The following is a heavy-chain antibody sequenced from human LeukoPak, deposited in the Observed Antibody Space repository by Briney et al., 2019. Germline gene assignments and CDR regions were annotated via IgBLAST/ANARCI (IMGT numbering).Heavy chain of an antibody. J-gene: IGHJ4*02. CDR1: GGSLSSGDYY. Sequence: SETLSLTCTVSGGSLSSGDYYWSWIRQPPGKGLEWIGYIYYSGSTYYNPSLKSRVTISVDTSKNQFSLKLSSVTAADTAVYYCASWETRGYSYGYFDYWGQGTLVTVSS. V-gene: IGHV4-30-4*02. CDR3: ASWETRGYSYGYFDY. CDR2: IYYSGST. D-gene: IGHD5-18*01.